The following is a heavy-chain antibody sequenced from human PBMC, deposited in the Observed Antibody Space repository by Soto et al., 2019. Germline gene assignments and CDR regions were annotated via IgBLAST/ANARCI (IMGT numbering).Heavy chain of an antibody. V-gene: IGHV1-46*03. CDR2: INPSGGST. D-gene: IGHD6-19*01. CDR3: TRADVAVAGTP. CDR1: RYTFTSYY. J-gene: IGHJ1*01. Sequence: ASVKVSCKAFRYTFTSYYMHLVRQAPGQGHEWMGIINPSGGSTSYAQKIQGRVTMTRDTSTSTVYMELSSLRPEDTAVYYCTRADVAVAGTPWGQGTLVTVSS.